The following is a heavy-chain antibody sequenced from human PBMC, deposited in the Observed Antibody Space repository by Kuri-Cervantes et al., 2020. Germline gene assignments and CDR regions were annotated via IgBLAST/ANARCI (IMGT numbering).Heavy chain of an antibody. J-gene: IGHJ6*03. CDR3: ARGYLPPLGYYYMDV. CDR2: IIPIFGTA. V-gene: IGHV1-69*05. Sequence: SVKVSCKASGGTFSSYAISWVRQAPGQGLEWMGGIIPIFGTANYAQKFQGRVTITRDESTSTAYMELSSLRSEDTAVYYCARGYLPPLGYYYMDVWGKGTTVTVSS. CDR1: GGTFSSYA. D-gene: IGHD1-26*01.